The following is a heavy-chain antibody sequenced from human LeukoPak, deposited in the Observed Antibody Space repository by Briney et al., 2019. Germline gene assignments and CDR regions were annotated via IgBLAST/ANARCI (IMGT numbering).Heavy chain of an antibody. Sequence: GGSLRLSCAASGFTSSSYAMSWVRQAPGKGLEWVSAISGSGGSTYYADSVKGRFTISRDNSKNTLYLQMNSLRAEDTAVYYCAKSAVLGSSGYYANWGQGTLVTVSS. CDR2: ISGSGGST. CDR3: AKSAVLGSSGYYAN. J-gene: IGHJ4*02. D-gene: IGHD3-22*01. V-gene: IGHV3-23*01. CDR1: GFTSSSYA.